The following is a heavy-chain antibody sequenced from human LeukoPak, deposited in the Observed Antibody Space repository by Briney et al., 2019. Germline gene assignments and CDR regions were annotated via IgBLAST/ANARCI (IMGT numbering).Heavy chain of an antibody. Sequence: PGGSLRLSCAASGFTFDAHAMDWVRQPPGKGLEWVAAISSNSATLVYAYSVRGRFTVSIHNPKNSLYLQMNSLRPEDTALYYCAKHFPIARTFFDHWGQGILVTVSS. V-gene: IGHV3-9*01. CDR1: GFTFDAHA. CDR3: AKHFPIARTFFDH. CDR2: ISSNSATL. D-gene: IGHD2-21*01. J-gene: IGHJ4*02.